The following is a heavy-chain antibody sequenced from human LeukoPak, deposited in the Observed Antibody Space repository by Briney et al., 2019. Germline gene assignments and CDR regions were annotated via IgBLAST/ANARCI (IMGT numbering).Heavy chain of an antibody. CDR3: ARGSSSWLDYYIDV. J-gene: IGHJ6*03. V-gene: IGHV4-59*12. Sequence: SETLSLTCTVSGVSISNYWSWIRQPAGKGLECIGHIYYSGTAYYNPSLKSRVTISLDTSKNQFSLRLTSVTAADTAVYYCARGSSSWLDYYIDVWAKGTTVTVSS. D-gene: IGHD6-13*01. CDR2: IYYSGTA. CDR1: GVSISNY.